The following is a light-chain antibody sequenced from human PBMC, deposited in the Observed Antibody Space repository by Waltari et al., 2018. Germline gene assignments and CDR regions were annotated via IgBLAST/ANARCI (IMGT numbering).Light chain of an antibody. V-gene: IGKV1-5*03. CDR1: ESISSG. J-gene: IGKJ2*01. CDR3: QQYSSYSA. CDR2: RAS. Sequence: DIQMTQSPSTLSASVGDRVTITCRASESISSGLAWYQQKPGKAPKLLIYRASNLESGVPSRFSGSGSGTEFTLTITSLQPDDFATYYCQQYSSYSAFGQGTKLEIE.